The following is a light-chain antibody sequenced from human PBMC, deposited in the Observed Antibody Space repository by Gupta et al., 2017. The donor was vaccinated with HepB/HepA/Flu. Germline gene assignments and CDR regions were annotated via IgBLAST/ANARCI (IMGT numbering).Light chain of an antibody. V-gene: IGLV2-14*03. CDR3: SSYTSSGTLGV. Sequence: QSALTQPASASGSPGQSITISCTGTSNDVGGYKYVSWYRQHPGKAPKLMIYDVSSQPSGVSNRFSGSKSGNTASLTISGLQAEDEAVYYCSSYTSSGTLGVFGGGTKLAVL. J-gene: IGLJ2*01. CDR2: DVS. CDR1: SNDVGGYKY.